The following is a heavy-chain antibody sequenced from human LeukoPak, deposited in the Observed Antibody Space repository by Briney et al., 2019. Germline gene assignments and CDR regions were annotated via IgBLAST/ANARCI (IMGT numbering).Heavy chain of an antibody. CDR3: ARGITIFGVVIHRSWFDP. V-gene: IGHV4-30-4*01. CDR1: GGSISSGDYY. CDR2: IYYSGST. D-gene: IGHD3-3*01. Sequence: TSETLSLTCTVSGGSISSGDYYWSWIRQPPGKGLEWIGYIYYSGSTYYNPSLKSRVTISVDTSKNQFSLKLSSVTAADTAVYYCARGITIFGVVIHRSWFDPWGQGTLVTVSS. J-gene: IGHJ5*02.